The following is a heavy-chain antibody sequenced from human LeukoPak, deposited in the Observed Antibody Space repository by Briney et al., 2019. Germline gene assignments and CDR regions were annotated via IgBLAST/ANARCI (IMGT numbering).Heavy chain of an antibody. CDR1: GYTFNSYG. CDR3: ARAKPKNMVRGLIMRRKSRYYFDY. J-gene: IGHJ4*02. Sequence: VASVRVSCKASGYTFNSYGITWVRQAPGQGLEWMGWISVYNGNTNYAQDLQGRFTMTRNTSINTAYMELSSLRAEDTAVYYCARAKPKNMVRGLIMRRKSRYYFDYWGQGTLVTVSS. V-gene: IGHV1-18*01. CDR2: ISVYNGNT. D-gene: IGHD3-10*01.